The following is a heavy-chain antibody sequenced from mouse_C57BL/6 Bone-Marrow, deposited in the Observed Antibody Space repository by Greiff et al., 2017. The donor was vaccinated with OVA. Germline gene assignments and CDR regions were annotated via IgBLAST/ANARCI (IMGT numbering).Heavy chain of an antibody. CDR3: ARGDNYDAMDY. CDR1: GYTFTSYW. Sequence: QVQLQQPGAELVKPGASVKLSCKASGYTFTSYWMQWVKQRPGQGLEWIGEIDPSDSYTNSNQQFKGKATLPVDTSSSPAYMQLSSLTSEDSAVYYCARGDNYDAMDYWGQGTSVTVSS. J-gene: IGHJ4*01. V-gene: IGHV1-50*01. CDR2: IDPSDSYT. D-gene: IGHD3-3*01.